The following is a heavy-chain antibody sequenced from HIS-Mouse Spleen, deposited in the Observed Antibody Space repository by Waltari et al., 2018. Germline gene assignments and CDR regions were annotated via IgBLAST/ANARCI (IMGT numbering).Heavy chain of an antibody. J-gene: IGHJ3*02. CDR1: GGSISSSSSY. V-gene: IGHV4-39*07. CDR2: IYYSGST. Sequence: QLQLQESGPGLVKPSETLSLTCTVSGGSISSSSSYWGWIRQPPGKGLEGIGSIYYSGSTYYDPSLKSRVTISVDTSKNQFSLKLSSVTAADTAVYYCARDGYSGYGHDAFDIWGQGTMVTVSS. D-gene: IGHD5-12*01. CDR3: ARDGYSGYGHDAFDI.